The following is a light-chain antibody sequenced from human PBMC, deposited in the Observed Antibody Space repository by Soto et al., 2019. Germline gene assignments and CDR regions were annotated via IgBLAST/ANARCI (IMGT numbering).Light chain of an antibody. CDR1: ESIYSW. CDR3: QEYNTNSRT. Sequence: IQMTQSPATVSASVGDTVTITCRASESIYSWLAWYKQIPGKAPQLLIYKTSTLQDGVPSRFSGSGSGAEYTLTINSLQPDDFATYYCQEYNTNSRTFGQGTRV. V-gene: IGKV1-5*03. J-gene: IGKJ1*01. CDR2: KTS.